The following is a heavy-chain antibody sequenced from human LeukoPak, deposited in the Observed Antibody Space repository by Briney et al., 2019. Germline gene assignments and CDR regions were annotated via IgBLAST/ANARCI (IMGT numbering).Heavy chain of an antibody. CDR3: ARDHCSRGSCLGGH. Sequence: GASVKVSCKASGGTFSSYAISWVRQAPGQGLEWMGRIIPILGIANYAQKFQGRVTINADKSSSTTYMELTSLRSEDTAMYYCARDHCSRGSCLGGHWGQGTLITVSS. CDR1: GGTFSSYA. D-gene: IGHD2-15*01. CDR2: IIPILGIA. V-gene: IGHV1-69*04. J-gene: IGHJ4*02.